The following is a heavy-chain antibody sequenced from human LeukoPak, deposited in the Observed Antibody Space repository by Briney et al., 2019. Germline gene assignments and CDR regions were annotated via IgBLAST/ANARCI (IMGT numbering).Heavy chain of an antibody. Sequence: PSGTLSLTCAVSGGSISSSNWWSWVRPPPGKGLEWIGEIYHSGSTNYNPSLKSRVTISVDKSKNQFSLKLSSVTAADTAVYYCARHPVRGYDILTGYYVGPFDYWGQGTLVTVSS. CDR3: ARHPVRGYDILTGYYVGPFDY. CDR2: IYHSGST. J-gene: IGHJ4*02. D-gene: IGHD3-9*01. V-gene: IGHV4-4*02. CDR1: GGSISSSNW.